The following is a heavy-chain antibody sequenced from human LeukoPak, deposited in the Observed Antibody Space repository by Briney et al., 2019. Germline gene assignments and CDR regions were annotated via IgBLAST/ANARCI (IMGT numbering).Heavy chain of an antibody. Sequence: GASVKVSCKASGYTFTGYYMHWVRQAPGQGLKWMGWINPNSGGTNYAQKFQGRVTMTRDTSISTAYMELSRLRSDDTAVYYCAGGTAMVNDAFDIWGQGTMVTVSS. D-gene: IGHD5-18*01. V-gene: IGHV1-2*02. J-gene: IGHJ3*02. CDR2: INPNSGGT. CDR1: GYTFTGYY. CDR3: AGGTAMVNDAFDI.